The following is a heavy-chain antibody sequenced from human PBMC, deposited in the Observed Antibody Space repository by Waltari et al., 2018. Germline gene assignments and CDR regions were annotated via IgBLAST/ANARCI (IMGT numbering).Heavy chain of an antibody. CDR3: ARAAVATIRATYFDY. V-gene: IGHV4-31*03. J-gene: IGHJ4*02. CDR2: INYSGST. CDR1: GGSISSGGYY. D-gene: IGHD5-12*01. Sequence: QVQLQESGPGLVKPSQTLSLTCTVSGGSISSGGYYWSWIRQHPGKGLEWIGYINYSGSTYYNPSLKSRVTISVDTSKNQFALKLSSVTAADTAVHYCARAAVATIRATYFDYWGQGTLVTVSS.